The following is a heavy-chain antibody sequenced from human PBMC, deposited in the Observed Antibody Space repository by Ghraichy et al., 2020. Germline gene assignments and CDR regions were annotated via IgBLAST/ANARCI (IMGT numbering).Heavy chain of an antibody. Sequence: ESLNISCAVYGGSFSGYYWSWIRQPPGKGLEWIGEINHSGSTNYNPSLKSRVTISVDTSKNQFSLKLSSVTAADTAVYYCARVSVGRYSGYLFPRRNRGEVDYWGQGTLVTVSS. J-gene: IGHJ4*02. CDR1: GGSFSGYY. D-gene: IGHD5-12*01. CDR2: INHSGST. CDR3: ARVSVGRYSGYLFPRRNRGEVDY. V-gene: IGHV4-34*01.